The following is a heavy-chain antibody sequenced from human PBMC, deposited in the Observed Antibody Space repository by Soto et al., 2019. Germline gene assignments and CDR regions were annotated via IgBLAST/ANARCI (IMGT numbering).Heavy chain of an antibody. V-gene: IGHV3-23*01. CDR1: GFTFSSYA. Sequence: GGSLRLSCAASGFTFSSYAMSWVRQAPGKGLEWVSAISGSGGSTYYADSVKGRFTISRDNSKNTLYLQMNSLRAEDTAVYYCAKDSYDFWSGYPDGLLDVWGKGTTVTVSS. CDR3: AKDSYDFWSGYPDGLLDV. D-gene: IGHD3-3*01. CDR2: ISGSGGST. J-gene: IGHJ6*04.